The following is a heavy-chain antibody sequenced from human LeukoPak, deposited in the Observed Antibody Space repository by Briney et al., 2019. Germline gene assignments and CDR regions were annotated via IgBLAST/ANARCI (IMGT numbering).Heavy chain of an antibody. V-gene: IGHV4-59*01. CDR1: GGSISSYY. J-gene: IGHJ4*02. CDR3: ARAATHSSSPHFDY. CDR2: IYYSGST. D-gene: IGHD6-6*01. Sequence: SETLSLTCTVSGGSISSYYWSWIRQPPGKGLEWIGHIYYSGSTNYNPSLKSRVTISVDTSKNQFSLKLSSVTAADTAVYYCARAATHSSSPHFDYWGQGTLVTVSS.